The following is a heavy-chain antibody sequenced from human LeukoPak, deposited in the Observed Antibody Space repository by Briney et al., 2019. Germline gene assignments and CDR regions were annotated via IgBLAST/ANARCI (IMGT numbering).Heavy chain of an antibody. Sequence: GGSLRLSCAASGFTFSSYSVNWVRQAPGKGLEWVSAISGSGGSTYYADSVKGRFTISRDNSKNTLYLQMNSLRAEDTAVYYCAKDGAGSQSYCSSTSCYVDYWGQGTLVTVSS. D-gene: IGHD2-2*01. V-gene: IGHV3-23*01. CDR2: ISGSGGST. J-gene: IGHJ4*02. CDR1: GFTFSSYS. CDR3: AKDGAGSQSYCSSTSCYVDY.